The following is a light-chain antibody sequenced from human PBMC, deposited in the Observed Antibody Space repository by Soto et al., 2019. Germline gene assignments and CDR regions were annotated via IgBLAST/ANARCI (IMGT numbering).Light chain of an antibody. V-gene: IGKV1-5*01. Sequence: GDRVTITCRASQSISSWLAWYQQKPGEAPKLLIYDASSLESGVPSRFSGSGSGTEFTLTTSSLQPDDFATYYCQQYNSYSCTFGQGTKVDIK. CDR2: DAS. J-gene: IGKJ2*02. CDR3: QQYNSYSCT. CDR1: QSISSW.